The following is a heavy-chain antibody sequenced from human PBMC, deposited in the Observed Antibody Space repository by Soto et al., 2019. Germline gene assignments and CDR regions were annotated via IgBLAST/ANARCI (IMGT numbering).Heavy chain of an antibody. J-gene: IGHJ5*02. CDR3: ARQKQYCSGGSCFWWFDP. D-gene: IGHD2-15*01. CDR1: GGSISNYY. CDR2: IYYSGST. V-gene: IGHV4-59*01. Sequence: PSETLSLTCIVSGGSISNYYWSWIRQPPGKGLEWIGYIYYSGSTNYNPSLQSRVTISVDTSKNQFSLKLSSVTAADTAVYYCARQKQYCSGGSCFWWFDPWGQGTLVTVS.